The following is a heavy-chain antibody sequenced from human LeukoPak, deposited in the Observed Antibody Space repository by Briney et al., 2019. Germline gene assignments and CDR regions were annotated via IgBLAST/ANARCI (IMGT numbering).Heavy chain of an antibody. D-gene: IGHD4-23*01. Sequence: MTSETLSLTCTVSGGSISSSSYYWGWIRQPPGKGLEWIGSIYYSGSTNYNPSLKSRVTISVDTSKNQFSLKPSSVTAADTAVYYCARVRILRWSLSTFGGFDYWGQGTLVTVSS. CDR1: GGSISSSSYY. V-gene: IGHV4-39*07. CDR3: ARVRILRWSLSTFGGFDY. J-gene: IGHJ4*02. CDR2: IYYSGST.